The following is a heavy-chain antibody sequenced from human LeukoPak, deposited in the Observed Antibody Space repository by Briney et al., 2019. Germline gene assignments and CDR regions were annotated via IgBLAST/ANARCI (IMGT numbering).Heavy chain of an antibody. Sequence: VASVKVSCKASGYTFTGYYRHWVRQAPGQGVEWMGWINPNSGGTNYAQKFQGRVTMTRDTSISTAYMELSSLKSDDTAVYYCARADYDFWSGYYDYWGQGTLVTVSS. CDR1: GYTFTGYY. V-gene: IGHV1-2*02. CDR2: INPNSGGT. J-gene: IGHJ4*02. CDR3: ARADYDFWSGYYDY. D-gene: IGHD3-3*01.